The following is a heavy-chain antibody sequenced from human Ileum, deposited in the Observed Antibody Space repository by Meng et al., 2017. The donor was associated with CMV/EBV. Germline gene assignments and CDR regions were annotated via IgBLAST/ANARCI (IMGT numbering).Heavy chain of an antibody. CDR3: AKELKEGVSFHGMDV. Sequence: GESLKISCAASGFIFNNYGMHWVRQAPGKGLEWVAGIRYDGSNNYYVDSVKGRFTISRDNSKNTLYLQMNSLRGEDTAVYYCAKELKEGVSFHGMDVWGQGTTVTVSS. V-gene: IGHV3-30*02. CDR2: IRYDGSNN. CDR1: GFIFNNYG. D-gene: IGHD2/OR15-2a*01. J-gene: IGHJ6*02.